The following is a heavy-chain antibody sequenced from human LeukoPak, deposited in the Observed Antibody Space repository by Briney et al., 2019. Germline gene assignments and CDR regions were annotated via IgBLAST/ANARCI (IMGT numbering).Heavy chain of an antibody. Sequence: ASVKVSCKASGYTFTSYGISWVRQAPGQGLQWMGWISAYNGNTNYAQKLQGRVTMTTDTSTSTAYMELRSLRSDDTAVYYCARGGWGYCSSASCRDFDYWGQGTLVTVSS. CDR1: GYTFTSYG. V-gene: IGHV1-18*01. CDR3: ARGGWGYCSSASCRDFDY. J-gene: IGHJ4*02. D-gene: IGHD2-2*01. CDR2: ISAYNGNT.